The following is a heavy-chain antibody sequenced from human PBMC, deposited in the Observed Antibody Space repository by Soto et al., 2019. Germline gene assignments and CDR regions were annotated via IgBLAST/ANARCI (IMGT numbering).Heavy chain of an antibody. V-gene: IGHV2-5*02. D-gene: IGHD1-26*01. J-gene: IGHJ4*02. CDR2: IYWDDDK. CDR3: AHPYSGNFYYFDY. CDR1: WFSPSMNEKG. Sequence: FGPTPVKPPQTLPLTCPLSWFSPSMNEKGVGLVRQPPGKALERLALIYWDDDKRYSPSLKSRLTITKDTSKNQVVLTMTNMDPVDTATYYCAHPYSGNFYYFDYWGQGILVTVSS.